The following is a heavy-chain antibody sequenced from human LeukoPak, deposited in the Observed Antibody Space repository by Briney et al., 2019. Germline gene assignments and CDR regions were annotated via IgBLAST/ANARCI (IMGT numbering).Heavy chain of an antibody. Sequence: GASVKVSCKASGYTFTSYGISWVRPAPAQGLDWMGWISAYNGNTNYAQKPQGRVTMTTDTSTSTAYMELRSLRPDGTAVYYCARDGVVIPYYDYYMDVWGKGTLVTVSS. CDR1: GYTFTSYG. V-gene: IGHV1-18*01. CDR3: ARDGVVIPYYDYYMDV. D-gene: IGHD3-3*01. J-gene: IGHJ6*03. CDR2: ISAYNGNT.